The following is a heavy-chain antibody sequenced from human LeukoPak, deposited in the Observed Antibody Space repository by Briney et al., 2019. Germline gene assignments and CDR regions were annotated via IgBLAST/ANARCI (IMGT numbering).Heavy chain of an antibody. D-gene: IGHD5-12*01. CDR3: SRDRLGGLDL. J-gene: IGHJ5*02. V-gene: IGHV3-21*01. CDR2: ISTMSNYI. Sequence: GGSLRLSCAASGFTFSNYNMNWVRQAPGKGLERVSSISTMSNYIFYGDSVKGRFTISRDNAKNSVYLQMTSLRPEDTAVYYCSRDRLGGLDLWGQGTLATVSS. CDR1: GFTFSNYN.